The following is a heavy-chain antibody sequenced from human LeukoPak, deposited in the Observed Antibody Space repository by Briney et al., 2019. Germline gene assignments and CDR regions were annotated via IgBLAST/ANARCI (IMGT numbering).Heavy chain of an antibody. Sequence: GGSLRLSCAASGFTFDDYAMHWVRQAPGKGLEWVSGISWNSGRIGYADSVKGRFTISRDNAKNSLYLQMNSLRAEDTALYYCVKDRVWFGELLNPLFDNWGQGTRVAVSS. CDR1: GFTFDDYA. D-gene: IGHD3-10*01. V-gene: IGHV3-9*01. J-gene: IGHJ4*02. CDR3: VKDRVWFGELLNPLFDN. CDR2: ISWNSGRI.